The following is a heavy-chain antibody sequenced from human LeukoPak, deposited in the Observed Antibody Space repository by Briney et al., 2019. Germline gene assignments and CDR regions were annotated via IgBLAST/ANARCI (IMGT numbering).Heavy chain of an antibody. Sequence: GGSLRLSCAASGFTFSDYYMSWIRQAPGKGLGWVAFIRYDGSNKYYADSVKGRFTISRDNSKNTLYLQMNSLRAEDTAVYYCAKSLPYGGNSGSFDYWGQGTLVTVSS. CDR2: IRYDGSNK. V-gene: IGHV3-30*02. D-gene: IGHD4-23*01. J-gene: IGHJ4*02. CDR3: AKSLPYGGNSGSFDY. CDR1: GFTFSDYY.